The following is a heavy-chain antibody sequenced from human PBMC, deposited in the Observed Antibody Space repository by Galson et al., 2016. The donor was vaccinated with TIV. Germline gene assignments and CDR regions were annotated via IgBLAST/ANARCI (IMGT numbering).Heavy chain of an antibody. CDR2: SRSNTDGGTT. V-gene: IGHV3-15*01. Sequence: SLRLSCAASGFTFSNARMNWVRQAPGKGLEWVGRSRSNTDGGTTEYAAPVKGRFIVSRDDSRNTLFLDMNSPKTDDTALYFCATEYYLASGTDPLVGYKGMDVWGQGTTVTVSS. D-gene: IGHD3-10*01. J-gene: IGHJ6*02. CDR1: GFTFSNAR. CDR3: ATEYYLASGTDPLVGYKGMDV.